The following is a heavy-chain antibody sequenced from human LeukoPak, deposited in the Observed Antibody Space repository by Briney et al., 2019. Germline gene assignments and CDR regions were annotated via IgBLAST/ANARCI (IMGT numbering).Heavy chain of an antibody. V-gene: IGHV3-23*01. CDR1: GFTFSNYW. Sequence: GGSLRLSCEASGFTFSNYWMTWVRQAPGKGLGWVSAISGSGGSTYYADSVKGRFTISRDNSKNTLYLQMNSLRAEDTAVYYCAKDLGGTTLPDYWGQGTLVTVSS. CDR3: AKDLGGTTLPDY. J-gene: IGHJ4*02. D-gene: IGHD1-26*01. CDR2: ISGSGGST.